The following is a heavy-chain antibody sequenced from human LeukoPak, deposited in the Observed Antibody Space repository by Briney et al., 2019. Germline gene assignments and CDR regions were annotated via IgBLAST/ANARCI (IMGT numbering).Heavy chain of an antibody. D-gene: IGHD1-26*01. Sequence: SGPTLVNPTQTLTLICTFSGFSLSTSGMRVSWIRQPPGKALEGLARIDWDDDKFYSTSLKTRLTISKDTSKNQVVLTMTNMDPVDTATYYCARLNSGTYFDYWGQGTLVTVSS. J-gene: IGHJ4*02. V-gene: IGHV2-70*04. CDR3: ARLNSGTYFDY. CDR1: GFSLSTSGMR. CDR2: IDWDDDK.